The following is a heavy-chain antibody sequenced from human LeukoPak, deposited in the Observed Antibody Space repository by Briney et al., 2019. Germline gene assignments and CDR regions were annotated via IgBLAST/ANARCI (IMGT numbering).Heavy chain of an antibody. V-gene: IGHV3-23*01. Sequence: GGSLRLSCAASGFTFSSYAMSWVRQAPGKGLEWVSAISGSGSGGSTYYADSLKGRFTISRDNSKNTLYLQMNSRRAEDTAVYYCAKDLDIVATYSYYYGMDVWGQGNTVTVSS. D-gene: IGHD5-12*01. CDR3: AKDLDIVATYSYYYGMDV. CDR1: GFTFSSYA. CDR2: ISGSGSGGST. J-gene: IGHJ6*02.